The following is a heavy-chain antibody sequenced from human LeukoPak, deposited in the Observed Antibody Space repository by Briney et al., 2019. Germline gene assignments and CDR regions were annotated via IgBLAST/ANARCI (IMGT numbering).Heavy chain of an antibody. J-gene: IGHJ4*02. CDR3: ARVLQCSSTSCYRRVRGGVDY. CDR1: GFTFSSYS. Sequence: GGSLRLSCAASGFTFSSYSMNWVRQAPGKGLEWVSSISSSSYIYYADSVKGRFTISRDNAKNSLYLQMNSLRAEDTAVYYCARVLQCSSTSCYRRVRGGVDYWGQGTLVTVSS. D-gene: IGHD2-2*02. V-gene: IGHV3-21*01. CDR2: ISSSSYI.